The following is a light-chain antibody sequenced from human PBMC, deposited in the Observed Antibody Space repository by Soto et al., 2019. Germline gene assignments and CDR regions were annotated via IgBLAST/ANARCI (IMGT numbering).Light chain of an antibody. CDR1: QSVSSTY. CDR3: QQYATSRT. V-gene: IGKV3-20*01. Sequence: EIVLTQSPGTLSLSLGERATLSCRASQSVSSTYLAWYQQKPGQAPRLLIYGASSRATGIPDRFSGSGSGTDFTLTISRLEPEDFAVYYCQQYATSRTFGQGTKVEIK. J-gene: IGKJ1*01. CDR2: GAS.